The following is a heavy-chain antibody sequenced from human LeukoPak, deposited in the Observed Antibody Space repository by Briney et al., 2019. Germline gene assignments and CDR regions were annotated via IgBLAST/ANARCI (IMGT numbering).Heavy chain of an antibody. CDR1: GDSIGCSNCY. Sequence: SETLSLTCTVSGDSIGCSNCYWSWLRQPAGKGLEWIGLIYPSGSTNYNPSLKSRVTMSVDTSMNQFSLKLSSVTAADTAVYYCARGLSGRYSFDPWGQGTPVTVSS. CDR2: IYPSGST. V-gene: IGHV4-4*07. CDR3: ARGLSGRYSFDP. J-gene: IGHJ5*02. D-gene: IGHD1-26*01.